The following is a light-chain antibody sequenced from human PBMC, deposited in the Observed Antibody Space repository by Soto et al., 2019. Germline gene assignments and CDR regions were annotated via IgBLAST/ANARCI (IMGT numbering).Light chain of an antibody. CDR2: DAS. J-gene: IGKJ3*01. CDR3: QQRINWPPFT. V-gene: IGKV3-11*01. CDR1: QSISNY. Sequence: EIVLTQSPATLSLSPGERATLSCRASQSISNYLAWYQQKPGQAPRLLIYDASNRATAIPARFSGSGSGTDFTLTISNLEPEDFAVYYCQQRINWPPFTFGPGTKVDMK.